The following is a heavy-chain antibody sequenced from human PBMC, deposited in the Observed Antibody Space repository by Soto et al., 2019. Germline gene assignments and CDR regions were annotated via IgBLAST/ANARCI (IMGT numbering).Heavy chain of an antibody. CDR1: GGSISSGGYY. J-gene: IGHJ6*02. CDR3: VRMGLELSVKYGMDV. V-gene: IGHV4-31*03. Sequence: SETLSLTCTVSGGSISSGGYYWSWIRQHPGKGLEWIGYIYYSGSTYYNPSLKSRVTISVDTSKNQFSLKLSGLRSDDTAVYYCVRMGLELSVKYGMDVWGQGTTVTVSS. D-gene: IGHD1-7*01. CDR2: IYYSGST.